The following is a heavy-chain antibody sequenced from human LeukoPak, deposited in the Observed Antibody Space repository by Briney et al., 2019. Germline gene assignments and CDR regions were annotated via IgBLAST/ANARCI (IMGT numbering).Heavy chain of an antibody. J-gene: IGHJ4*02. Sequence: GGSQRLSCAPSGFTFGIYAMQWVRQARGRGLGWVTFISYDGSNKYYTDSVKSRFTISTDTAKNSLYLQMISVRAEDTAVYYCARKGYAVQIGNWGQGTLVTVSS. CDR1: GFTFGIYA. CDR3: ARKGYAVQIGN. D-gene: IGHD2-15*01. CDR2: ISYDGSNK. V-gene: IGHV3-30*07.